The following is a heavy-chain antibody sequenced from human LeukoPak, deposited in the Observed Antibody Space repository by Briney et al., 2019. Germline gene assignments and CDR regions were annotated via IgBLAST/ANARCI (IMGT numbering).Heavy chain of an antibody. CDR2: FYHGGST. J-gene: IGHJ3*02. D-gene: IGHD3-22*01. CDR3: ARGAYYFDSSGAFDI. Sequence: SETLSLTCTVSGYSISTGYYWDWIRQPPGKGLEWIGTFYHGGSTYYNPSLKNRVTISVDTSKNQFSLNLTSVTAADTAVYYCARGAYYFDSSGAFDIWGQATMVTVSS. CDR1: GYSISTGYY. V-gene: IGHV4-38-2*02.